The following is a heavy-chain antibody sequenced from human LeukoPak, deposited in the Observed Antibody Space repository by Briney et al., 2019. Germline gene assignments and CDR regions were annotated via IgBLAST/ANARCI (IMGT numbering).Heavy chain of an antibody. CDR3: VRHIDSRPQSGFDS. CDR2: ISPSGSPI. Sequence: PGGSLRLSCAPSGFVFSSYEMNWVRQAPGKGLEWVSYISPSGSPINYADSVQGRFTVSRDNDKNSVYLQMNSLRAEDTAIYYCVRHIDSRPQSGFDSWGQGTLVTVSS. J-gene: IGHJ4*02. V-gene: IGHV3-48*03. D-gene: IGHD6-6*01. CDR1: GFVFSSYE.